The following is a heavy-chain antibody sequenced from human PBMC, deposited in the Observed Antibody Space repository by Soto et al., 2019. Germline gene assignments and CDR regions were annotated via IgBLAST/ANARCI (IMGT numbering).Heavy chain of an antibody. J-gene: IGHJ6*02. V-gene: IGHV3-11*01. CDR3: ARVRFGEGGYAMDV. D-gene: IGHD3-10*01. Sequence: VQLVESGGGLVKPGGSLRLSCAASGLTFSDSYLNWIRHAPGKGLEWLAYISSTGSSIFYAGSVKGRFTISRDNAKNSLCLQMNSLRAEDTAIYYGARVRFGEGGYAMDVWGQGTTGTVSS. CDR1: GLTFSDSY. CDR2: ISSTGSSI.